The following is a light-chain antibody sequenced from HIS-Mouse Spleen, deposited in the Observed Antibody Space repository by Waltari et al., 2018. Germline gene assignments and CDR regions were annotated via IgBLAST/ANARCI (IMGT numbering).Light chain of an antibody. V-gene: IGLV3-27*01. J-gene: IGLJ3*02. Sequence: SYELTQPSSVSVSPGQTARITCPGDVLAKKYARWFQQTPGQAPVLGIYKDSERPSGIPERFSGSSSGTTVTLTISGAQVEDEADYYCYSAADNNLVFGGGTKLTVL. CDR1: VLAKKY. CDR2: KDS. CDR3: YSAADNNLV.